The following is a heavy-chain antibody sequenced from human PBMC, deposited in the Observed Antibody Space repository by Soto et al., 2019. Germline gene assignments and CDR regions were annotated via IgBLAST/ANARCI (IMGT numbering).Heavy chain of an antibody. CDR1: GGSISSGGYY. CDR2: IYYSGST. J-gene: IGHJ6*02. V-gene: IGHV4-31*03. CDR3: ARDTSRGFGESNYGMDV. D-gene: IGHD3-10*01. Sequence: QVQLQESGPGLVKPSQTLSLTCTVSGGSISSGGYYWSWIRQHPGKGLEWIGYIYYSGSTYYNPSLKSRVTRSVDTSKNQFSLKLSSVTAADTAVYYCARDTSRGFGESNYGMDVWGQGTTVTVSS.